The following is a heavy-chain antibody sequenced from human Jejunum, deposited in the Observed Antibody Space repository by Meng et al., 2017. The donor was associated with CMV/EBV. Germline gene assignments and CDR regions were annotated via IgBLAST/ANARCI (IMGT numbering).Heavy chain of an antibody. CDR3: ARGTGAGNY. J-gene: IGHJ4*02. CDR1: GYTFTDFG. D-gene: IGHD1-26*01. V-gene: IGHV1-18*01. CDR2: TSAYNTHT. Sequence: QVQLVAAGPGVKKAGALGRVSCKTSGYTFTDFGISWVRQAPGQGLEWMGWTSAYNTHTNYAQKFQDRFTMTTDTSTNTAYMELRNLRSDDTAIYYCARGTGAGNYWGPGTLVTVSS.